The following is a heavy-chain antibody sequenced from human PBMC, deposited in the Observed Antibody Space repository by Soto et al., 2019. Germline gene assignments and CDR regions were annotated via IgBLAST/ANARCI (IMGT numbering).Heavy chain of an antibody. CDR3: ARGKQWLEHPPYS. J-gene: IGHJ4*02. CDR2: IYYSGRT. D-gene: IGHD6-19*01. CDR1: GGSISNYY. V-gene: IGHV4-59*01. Sequence: QVQLQESGPGLVQPSETLSLTCTLSGGSISNYYWNWIRQPPGKGLEWIGNIYYSGRTDYNPSLKRRVTISVDTSNNQFSLKLTSVTAADTAVYYCARGKQWLEHPPYSWGPGTLVTVAS.